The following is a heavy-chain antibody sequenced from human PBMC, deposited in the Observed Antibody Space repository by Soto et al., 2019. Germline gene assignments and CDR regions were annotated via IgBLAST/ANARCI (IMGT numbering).Heavy chain of an antibody. CDR1: GFTFDDYA. D-gene: IGHD4-17*01. CDR2: ISWNSGSI. Sequence: PGGSLRLSCAASGFTFDDYAMHWVRQAPGKGLEWVSGISWNSGSIGYADSVKGRFTISRDNAKNSLYLQMNSLRAEDTALFYCAKDMRRTGHGGAQSYYYYMDVWGKGTTVTVSS. V-gene: IGHV3-9*01. J-gene: IGHJ6*03. CDR3: AKDMRRTGHGGAQSYYYYMDV.